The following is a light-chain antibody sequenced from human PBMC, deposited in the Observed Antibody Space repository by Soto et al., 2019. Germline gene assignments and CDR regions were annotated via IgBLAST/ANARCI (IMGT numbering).Light chain of an antibody. CDR3: QPRSNWPPWP. CDR1: QSVSSY. V-gene: IGKV3-11*01. CDR2: DAS. Sequence: EIVLTQSPATLSLSPGERATLSCRASQSVSSYLAWYQQKPGQAPRILIYDASNRATGNPARFSGSVSGTDVTLTISSIEPEDCAVYYCQPRSNWPPWPFGQGTKVELK. J-gene: IGKJ1*01.